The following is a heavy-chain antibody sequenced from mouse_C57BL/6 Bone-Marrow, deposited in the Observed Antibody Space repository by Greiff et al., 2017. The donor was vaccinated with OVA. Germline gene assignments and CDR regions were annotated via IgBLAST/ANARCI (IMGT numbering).Heavy chain of an antibody. J-gene: IGHJ4*01. Sequence: QVQLQQPGAELVRPGSSVKLSCKASGYTFTSYWMDWVKQRPGQGLEWIGNIYPSDSETHYNQKFKDKATLTVDKSSSTAYMQLSSLTSEDSAVYYCARWDSNPAMDYWGQGTSVTVSS. D-gene: IGHD2-5*01. CDR3: ARWDSNPAMDY. CDR1: GYTFTSYW. V-gene: IGHV1-61*01. CDR2: IYPSDSET.